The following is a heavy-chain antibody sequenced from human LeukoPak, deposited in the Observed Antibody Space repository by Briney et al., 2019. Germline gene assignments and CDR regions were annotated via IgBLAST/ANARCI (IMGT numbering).Heavy chain of an antibody. V-gene: IGHV4-59*08. CDR2: IYYSGGT. D-gene: IGHD1-20*01. CDR1: GGSISYY. Sequence: RTSETLSLTCTVSGGSISYYWSWIRQPPGKGLEWIGYIYYSGGTNYNPSLRSRVTIPIDTSKNQFSLKLSPVTAADTAVYYCARHHFDNWAYFDSWGQGTLVTVSS. J-gene: IGHJ4*02. CDR3: ARHHFDNWAYFDS.